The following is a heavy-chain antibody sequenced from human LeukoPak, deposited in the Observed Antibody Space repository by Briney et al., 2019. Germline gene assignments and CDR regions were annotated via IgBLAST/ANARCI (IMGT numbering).Heavy chain of an antibody. V-gene: IGHV4-39*07. CDR1: GGSISSSSYY. CDR2: IYYSGST. J-gene: IGHJ4*02. D-gene: IGHD1-26*01. CDR3: ARGGSYLRY. Sequence: SETLSLTCPVSGGSISSSSYYWGWIRQPPGKGLEWIGSIYYSGSTYYNPSLKSRVTISVDTSKNQFSLKLSSVTAADTAVYYCARGGSYLRYWGQGTLVTVSS.